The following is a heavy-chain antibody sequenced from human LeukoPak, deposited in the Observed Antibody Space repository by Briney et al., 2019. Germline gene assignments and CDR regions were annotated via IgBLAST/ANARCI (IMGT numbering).Heavy chain of an antibody. J-gene: IGHJ4*02. CDR1: GGSFSGYY. Sequence: PSETLSLTCAVYGGSFSGYYWSWIRQPPGKGLEWIGEINHSGSTNYSPSLKSRVTILVDTSKHQFSLKLNSVTAADTAVYYCARDRREGAAADTLPHDYWGQGTLVTVSS. CDR3: ARDRREGAAADTLPHDY. D-gene: IGHD6-13*01. CDR2: INHSGST. V-gene: IGHV4-34*01.